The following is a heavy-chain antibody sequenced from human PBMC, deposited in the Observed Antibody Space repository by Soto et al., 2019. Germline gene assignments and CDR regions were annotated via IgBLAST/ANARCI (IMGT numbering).Heavy chain of an antibody. D-gene: IGHD3-9*01. CDR2: IYYRGNA. CDR3: ARLEGLATISYYFDF. J-gene: IGHJ4*02. CDR1: DDSINSDKYY. V-gene: IGHV4-39*01. Sequence: QLQLQESGPGLVKPSETLSLTCSVSDDSINSDKYYWGWIRQPPGKGLEWIGSIYYRGNAYYNPSLQTRVTISLDKSKSQFSLKRNSVTAADSAVYLCARLEGLATISYYFDFWGPGALVTVSS.